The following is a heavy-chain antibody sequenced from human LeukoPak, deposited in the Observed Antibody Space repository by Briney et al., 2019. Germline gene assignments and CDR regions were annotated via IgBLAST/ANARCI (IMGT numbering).Heavy chain of an antibody. V-gene: IGHV3-66*01. CDR1: GFTVSSNY. CDR2: IYSGGST. D-gene: IGHD2-15*01. Sequence: PGGSLRLSCAASGFTVSSNYMSWVRQAPGKGLEWVSVIYSGGSTYYADSVKGRFTIPRDNSKNTLYLQMNSLRAEDTAVYYCARELLSGYYFDYWGQGTLVTVSS. J-gene: IGHJ4*02. CDR3: ARELLSGYYFDY.